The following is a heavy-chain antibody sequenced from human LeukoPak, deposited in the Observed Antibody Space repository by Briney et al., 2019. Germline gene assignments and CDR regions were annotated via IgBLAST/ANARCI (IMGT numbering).Heavy chain of an antibody. Sequence: SETLSLTFTVSGGSISSYYWSWIRPPPGKGLEWIGYIYYSGSTYYNPSLKSRVTISVDTSKNQFSLKLSSVTAADTAVYYCARRYYDSSGYQGVWFDPWGQGTLVTVSS. CDR1: GGSISSYY. CDR3: ARRYYDSSGYQGVWFDP. D-gene: IGHD3-22*01. J-gene: IGHJ5*02. CDR2: IYYSGST. V-gene: IGHV4-59*08.